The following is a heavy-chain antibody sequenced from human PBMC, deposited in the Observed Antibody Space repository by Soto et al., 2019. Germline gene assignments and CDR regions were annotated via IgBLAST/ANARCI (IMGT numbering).Heavy chain of an antibody. Sequence: QVQLVQSGAEAKKPGASVKVSCKASGYTFTGYYLHWVRQAPGQRLEWMGWINPNSGATNYAENLQGRVTLTRDTSISTAYMELTRLTSEDTAVYYCAKSIIRFLEWSSPFDPWGQGTLVTVSS. D-gene: IGHD3-3*01. CDR2: INPNSGAT. CDR1: GYTFTGYY. J-gene: IGHJ5*02. V-gene: IGHV1-2*02. CDR3: AKSIIRFLEWSSPFDP.